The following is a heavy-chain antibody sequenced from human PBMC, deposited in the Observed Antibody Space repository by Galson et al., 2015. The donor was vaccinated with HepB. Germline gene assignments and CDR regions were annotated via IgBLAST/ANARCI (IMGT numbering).Heavy chain of an antibody. CDR2: IKQDGSEK. Sequence: SLRLSCAASGFTFSSYWMSWVRQAPGKGLEWVANIKQDGSEKYYVDSVKGRFTISRDNAKNSLYLQMNSLRAEDTAVYYCARYLRGYSYGWVEYFQHWGQGTLVTVSS. D-gene: IGHD5-18*01. CDR1: GFTFSSYW. CDR3: ARYLRGYSYGWVEYFQH. V-gene: IGHV3-7*03. J-gene: IGHJ1*01.